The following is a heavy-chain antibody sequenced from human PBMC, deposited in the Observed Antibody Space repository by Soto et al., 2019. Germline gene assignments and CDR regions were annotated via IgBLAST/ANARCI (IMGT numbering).Heavy chain of an antibody. V-gene: IGHV4-4*02. J-gene: IGHJ4*02. CDR2: IYHGGST. CDR3: ARRPMVGISSTSDY. Sequence: LETLSLTCSGSGSSISCSFSLSWDRQPPGKGLEWIGEIYHGGSTNYNPSLKRRVTMSVDKSKNQFSLKLNSVTAADTAVYYCARRPMVGISSTSDYWGQGTLVTVSS. D-gene: IGHD6-13*01. CDR1: GSSISCSFS.